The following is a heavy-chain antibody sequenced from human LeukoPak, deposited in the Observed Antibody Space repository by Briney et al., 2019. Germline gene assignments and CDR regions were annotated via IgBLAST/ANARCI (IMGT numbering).Heavy chain of an antibody. CDR2: INWGSSRI. J-gene: IGHJ4*02. Sequence: GRSLRLSCAASGFTFNNYAMHWVRQAPGKGLEWVLVINWGSSRIYYADSVKGRFTTSRDNAKNSLYLQMNSLRAENTALYYFAKHYSNGWYYFVSWGQGTLVTVSS. V-gene: IGHV3-9*01. CDR3: AKHYSNGWYYFVS. CDR1: GFTFNNYA. D-gene: IGHD6-19*01.